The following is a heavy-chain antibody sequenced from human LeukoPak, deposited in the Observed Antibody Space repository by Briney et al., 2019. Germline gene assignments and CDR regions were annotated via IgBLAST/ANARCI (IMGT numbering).Heavy chain of an antibody. Sequence: PGGCLRLSCAASGFTFSSYAMSWVRQAPGKGLEWVSAISGSGGSTYHADSVKGRFTISRDNSKNTLYLQMNSLRAEDTAVYYCAKWVEYSSSGFDYWGQGTLVTVSS. CDR2: ISGSGGST. J-gene: IGHJ4*02. CDR3: AKWVEYSSSGFDY. V-gene: IGHV3-23*01. D-gene: IGHD6-6*01. CDR1: GFTFSSYA.